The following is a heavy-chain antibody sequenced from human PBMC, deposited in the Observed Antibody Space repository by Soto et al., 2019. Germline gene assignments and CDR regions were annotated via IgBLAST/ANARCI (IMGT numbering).Heavy chain of an antibody. J-gene: IGHJ5*02. CDR3: ARGIAAAGTFNWFDP. Sequence: QVQLVQSGAEVKKPGASVKVSCKASGYTFTSYGISWVRQAPGQGLEWMGWISAYNGNTNYAQKLQGRVTMTTDTPTSTDYTELRSLRSDDTAVYYCARGIAAAGTFNWFDPWGQGTLVTVSS. CDR2: ISAYNGNT. V-gene: IGHV1-18*04. CDR1: GYTFTSYG. D-gene: IGHD6-13*01.